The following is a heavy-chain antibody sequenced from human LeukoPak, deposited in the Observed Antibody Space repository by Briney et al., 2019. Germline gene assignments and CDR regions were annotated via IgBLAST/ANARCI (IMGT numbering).Heavy chain of an antibody. CDR1: GYTFTSYG. CDR3: ARVAAAGYFFDY. Sequence: GASVKVSCKASGYTFTSYGISWVRQAPGQGREGMGWISAYNGNTNYAQKLQGRVTMTTDTSTSTAYMELRSLRSDDTAVYYCARVAAAGYFFDYWGQGTLVTVSS. D-gene: IGHD6-13*01. V-gene: IGHV1-18*01. CDR2: ISAYNGNT. J-gene: IGHJ4*02.